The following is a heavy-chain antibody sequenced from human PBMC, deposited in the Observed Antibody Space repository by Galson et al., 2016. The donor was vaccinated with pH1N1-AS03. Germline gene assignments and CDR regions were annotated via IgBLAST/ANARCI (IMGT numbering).Heavy chain of an antibody. Sequence: SETLSPTCTVSGDSVSGGTYYWNWIRQPPGKGLEWIGYIYYTGITNYNPSLESRLTISIDRSKNQISLTLGSVTAADTAMYYCARNGVLTGYHATGRERVDYWGQGTLVIVSS. D-gene: IGHD3-9*01. CDR2: IYYTGIT. J-gene: IGHJ4*02. CDR1: GDSVSGGTYY. V-gene: IGHV4-61*01. CDR3: ARNGVLTGYHATGRERVDY.